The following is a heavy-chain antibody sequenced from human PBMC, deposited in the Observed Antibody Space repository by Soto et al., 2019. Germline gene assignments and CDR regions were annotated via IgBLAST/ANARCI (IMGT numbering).Heavy chain of an antibody. CDR3: ATNVAVVTPADNLSDS. CDR1: GFTFSSYT. D-gene: IGHD2-15*01. V-gene: IGHV3-30*04. CDR2: ISYDGRHD. J-gene: IGHJ4*02. Sequence: QVHLVESGGGVVQSGRSLRLSCAASGFTFSSYTMNWVRLLPGRGLEWVAVISYDGRHDYYSDSVEGRFTISRDNVKNILYLQMNSLRPEDTAVYYCATNVAVVTPADNLSDSWGQGALVTVSS.